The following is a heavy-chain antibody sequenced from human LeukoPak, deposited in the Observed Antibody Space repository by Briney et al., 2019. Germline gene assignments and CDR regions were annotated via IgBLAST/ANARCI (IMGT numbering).Heavy chain of an antibody. CDR3: AREPQTGYKSPGEYYYGMDV. D-gene: IGHD3-9*01. J-gene: IGHJ6*04. V-gene: IGHV4-31*03. CDR2: IYYSGST. CDR1: GGSMSSGGYY. Sequence: SETLSLTCTVSGGSMSSGGYYWSWIRQHPGKGLEWIGYIYYSGSTYYNPSLKSRVTISVDTSKNQFSLKLSSVTAADTAVYYCAREPQTGYKSPGEYYYGMDVWGNGTTVTVSS.